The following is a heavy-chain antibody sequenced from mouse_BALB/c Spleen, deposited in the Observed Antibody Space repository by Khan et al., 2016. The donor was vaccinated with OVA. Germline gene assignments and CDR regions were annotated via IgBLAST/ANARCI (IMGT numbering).Heavy chain of an antibody. Sequence: QVQLKQSGPELVKPGALVKISCKASGYTFTSYDINWVMQRPGQGLEWIGWIYPGDDSTKYNEKLKDKATLTADKSSSTAYMQLSSLTSDNAAVYCCAREGLRGVAMDYWGQGTSVTVSS. CDR2: IYPGDDST. D-gene: IGHD2-4*01. J-gene: IGHJ4*01. CDR3: AREGLRGVAMDY. V-gene: IGHV1S56*01. CDR1: GYTFTSYD.